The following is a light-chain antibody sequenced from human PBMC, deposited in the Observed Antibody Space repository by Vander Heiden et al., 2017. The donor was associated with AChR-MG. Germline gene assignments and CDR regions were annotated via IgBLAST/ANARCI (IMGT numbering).Light chain of an antibody. CDR1: SSTIGSNT. CDR2: SNN. Sequence: QSVLTQPPSASGTPGQRVTISCSGSSSTIGSNTVNWYQPLPGTAPNLLIYSNNQRPSGVPDRFSGSKSGPSASLAIGGLQSEDEADYYCAAWDDSLNGVVFGGGTKLTVL. J-gene: IGLJ2*01. CDR3: AAWDDSLNGVV. V-gene: IGLV1-44*01.